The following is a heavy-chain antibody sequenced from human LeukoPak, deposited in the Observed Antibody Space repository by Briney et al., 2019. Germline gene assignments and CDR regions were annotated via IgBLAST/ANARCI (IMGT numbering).Heavy chain of an antibody. J-gene: IGHJ3*02. CDR2: ISSSGSTI. CDR3: ARGSGTSNDAFDI. CDR1: GFTFSDYY. Sequence: GGSLRLSCAASGFTFSDYYMSWIRQAPGKGLEWVSYISSSGSTIYYADSVKGRFTISRDSAKNSLYLQMNSLRAEDTAVYHCARGSGTSNDAFDIWGQGTMVTVSS. V-gene: IGHV3-11*04. D-gene: IGHD1-14*01.